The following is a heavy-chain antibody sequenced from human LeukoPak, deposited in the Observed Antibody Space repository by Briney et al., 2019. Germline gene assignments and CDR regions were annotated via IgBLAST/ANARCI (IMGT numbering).Heavy chain of an antibody. CDR3: ARDPGFERWLLRVSVFDY. CDR1: GFTFSSYW. D-gene: IGHD3-22*01. Sequence: GGSLRLSCAASGFTFSSYWMHWVRQAPGKGLVWVSRINTDGSSTSYADSVKGRFTISRDNAKNTLYLQMNSLRAEDTAVYYCARDPGFERWLLRVSVFDYWGQGTLVTVSS. CDR2: INTDGSST. V-gene: IGHV3-74*01. J-gene: IGHJ4*02.